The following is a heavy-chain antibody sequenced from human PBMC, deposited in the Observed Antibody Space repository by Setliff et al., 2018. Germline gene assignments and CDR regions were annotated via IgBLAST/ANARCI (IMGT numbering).Heavy chain of an antibody. CDR3: AKDRQGATFVDAFDI. V-gene: IGHV3-23*01. CDR1: GFTFSNYA. D-gene: IGHD2-15*01. Sequence: GGSLRLSCAASGFTFSNYAMSWVRQAPGKGLEWVSAISGSGAISYADSVKGRFTISRDNSKNTVYLEMNSLRAEDTAVYYCAKDRQGATFVDAFDIWGQGTMVTVSS. J-gene: IGHJ3*02. CDR2: ISGSGAI.